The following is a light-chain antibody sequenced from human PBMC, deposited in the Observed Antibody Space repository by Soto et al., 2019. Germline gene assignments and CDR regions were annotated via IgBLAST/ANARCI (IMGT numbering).Light chain of an antibody. V-gene: IGKV3D-15*01. CDR1: QSVSSN. J-gene: IGKJ1*01. Sequence: EIVMTQSPATLSVPPGERATLSCRASQSVSSNLAWYQQKPGQAPRLLMYGASTRATGIPGRFSGSGSGTEFTLTISSLQSEDFAVYYCQQYNNWPQTFGQGTKVDI. CDR2: GAS. CDR3: QQYNNWPQT.